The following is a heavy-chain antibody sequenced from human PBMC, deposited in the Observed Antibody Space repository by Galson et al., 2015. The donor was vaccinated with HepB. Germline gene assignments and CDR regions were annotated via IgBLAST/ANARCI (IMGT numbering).Heavy chain of an antibody. CDR1: GFTFSDYY. V-gene: IGHV3-11*06. D-gene: IGHD3-9*01. CDR3: ARDASHYDILTGYYFFNY. CDR2: ISGGSSYT. J-gene: IGHJ4*02. Sequence: SLRLSCAASGFTFSDYYMSWIRQAPGKGLEWVSYISGGSSYTNYADSVKGRFTISRDNAKNSLYLQLNSLRAEDTAIYYCARDASHYDILTGYYFFNYWGQGTLVTVSS.